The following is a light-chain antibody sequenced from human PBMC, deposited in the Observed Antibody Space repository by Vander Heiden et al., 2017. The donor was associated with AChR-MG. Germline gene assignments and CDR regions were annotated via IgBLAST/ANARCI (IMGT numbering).Light chain of an antibody. J-gene: IGLJ2*01. CDR1: SSNIGRNS. CDR3: AAWDDSLSGVV. V-gene: IGLV1-47*01. Sequence: QSVLTQPPSASGTPGQRVTISCSGSSSNIGRNSVYWYQQLPGTAPKLLFYRNNQRPSGVPDRFSDSKSGTSASLAISGLRSEDEADYYCAAWDDSLSGVVFGGGTKL. CDR2: RNN.